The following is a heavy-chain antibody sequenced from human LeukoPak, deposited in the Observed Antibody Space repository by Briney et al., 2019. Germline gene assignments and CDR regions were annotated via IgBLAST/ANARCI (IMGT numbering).Heavy chain of an antibody. CDR3: AREDSLYYYGMDV. V-gene: IGHV3-30-3*01. Sequence: GRSLRLSCAASGFTFSSYAMHWVRQAPGKGLEWVAVISYDGSNKYYADSVKGRFTISRDNSKNTLYLQMNSLRAEDTAVYYCAREDSLYYYGMDVWGQGTTVTVCS. J-gene: IGHJ6*02. CDR2: ISYDGSNK. D-gene: IGHD2-15*01. CDR1: GFTFSSYA.